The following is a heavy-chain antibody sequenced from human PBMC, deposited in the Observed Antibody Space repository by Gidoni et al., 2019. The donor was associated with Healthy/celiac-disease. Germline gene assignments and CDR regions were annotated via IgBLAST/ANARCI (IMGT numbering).Heavy chain of an antibody. CDR3: ARSFRSLFGEWDV. V-gene: IGHV4-59*11. D-gene: IGHD3-10*01. CDR1: GDSISSHY. J-gene: IGHJ6*02. Sequence: QVQLQESGPGLVKPSETLSLICPVSGDSISSHYWSWIRQPPGKGLEWIGYIYYSGVTNYNPSLKSRVTISVDTSKNQFSLKLSSVAAADTAVYYCARSFRSLFGEWDVWGPGTTVTVSS. CDR2: IYYSGVT.